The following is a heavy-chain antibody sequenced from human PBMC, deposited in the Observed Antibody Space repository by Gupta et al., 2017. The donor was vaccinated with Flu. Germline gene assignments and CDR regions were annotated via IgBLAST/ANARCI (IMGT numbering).Heavy chain of an antibody. CDR1: GFTFNIFA. Sequence: EVQLLESGGGLVQRGGSLRLSCAASGFTFNIFALDLVRQAPGKGLEWVAHIGGGGDTHYAASVKGRFTISRDNAKNTLYLQLNDLTVEDTAVYYCARDFYSQLLDALDLWGQGTLVTVSS. CDR2: IGGGGDT. D-gene: IGHD2-2*01. CDR3: ARDFYSQLLDALDL. V-gene: IGHV3-23*01. J-gene: IGHJ3*01.